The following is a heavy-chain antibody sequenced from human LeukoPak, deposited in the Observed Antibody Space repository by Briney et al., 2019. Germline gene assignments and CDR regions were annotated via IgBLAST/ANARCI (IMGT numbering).Heavy chain of an antibody. V-gene: IGHV3-9*01. J-gene: IGHJ4*02. CDR2: ISWNSGSI. Sequence: GGSLRLSCAASGFTFDDYAMHWVRQAPGKGLEWVSGISWNSGSIGYADSVKGRFTISRDDAKNSLYLQMNSLRAEDTALYYCAKLDYWGQGTLVTVSS. CDR3: AKLDY. CDR1: GFTFDDYA.